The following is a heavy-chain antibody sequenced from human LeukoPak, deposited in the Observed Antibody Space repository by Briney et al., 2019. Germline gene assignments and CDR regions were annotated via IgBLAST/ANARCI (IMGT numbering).Heavy chain of an antibody. D-gene: IGHD3-10*01. V-gene: IGHV3-33*03. CDR2: IWYDGSNK. CDR3: STGSGHAFDI. CDR1: GFTFSNYA. J-gene: IGHJ3*02. Sequence: GGSLRLSCVVSGFTFSNYAMHWVRQAPGKGLEWVAVIWYDGSNKFYGDSVKGRFSISRDNAKNTLYVQMNSLRAEDAAVYYCSTGSGHAFDIWGRGTMVTVSS.